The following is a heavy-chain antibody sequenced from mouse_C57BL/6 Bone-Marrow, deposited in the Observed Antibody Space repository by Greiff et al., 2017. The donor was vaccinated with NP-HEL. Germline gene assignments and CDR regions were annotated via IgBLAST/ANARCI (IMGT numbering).Heavy chain of an antibody. V-gene: IGHV7-1*01. Sequence: EVKVVESGGGLVQSGRSLRLSCATSGFTFSDFYMEWVRQAPGKGLEWIAASRNKANDYTTEYSASVKGRFIVSRDTSQSILYLQMNALRAEDTAIYYYARDNWDWYFDVWGTGTTVTVSS. J-gene: IGHJ1*03. CDR1: GFTFSDFY. CDR3: ARDNWDWYFDV. CDR2: SRNKANDYTT. D-gene: IGHD4-1*01.